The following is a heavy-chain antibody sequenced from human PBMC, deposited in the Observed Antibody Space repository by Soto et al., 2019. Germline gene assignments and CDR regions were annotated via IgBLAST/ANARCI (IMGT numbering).Heavy chain of an antibody. V-gene: IGHV3-30*14. J-gene: IGHJ3*01. CDR2: MTYDGATE. Sequence: QVHLVESGGGVVQPGRSLRLSCAASGFTFNDYVIHWVRQAAGKGLEWVASMTYDGATEYYADSVKGRFTVSRDNSKRTLSLQMNSLRPEDTAVNYCARVRLSIAVNDALDVWGQGTTVTVSS. D-gene: IGHD3-3*02. CDR1: GFTFNDYV. CDR3: ARVRLSIAVNDALDV.